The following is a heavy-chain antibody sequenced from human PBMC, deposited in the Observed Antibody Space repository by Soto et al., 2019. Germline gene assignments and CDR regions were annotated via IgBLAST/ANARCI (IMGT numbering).Heavy chain of an antibody. D-gene: IGHD6-13*01. CDR1: VYTFASYA. CDR2: INAGNGNT. Sequence: SLNVSCKASVYTFASYAMHWVRQAPGQRLEWMGWINAGNGNTKYSQKFQGRVTITRDTSASTAYMELSSLRSEDTAVYYCARAGLSIAAADYDYWGQGTLVTVSS. CDR3: ARAGLSIAAADYDY. J-gene: IGHJ4*02. V-gene: IGHV1-3*01.